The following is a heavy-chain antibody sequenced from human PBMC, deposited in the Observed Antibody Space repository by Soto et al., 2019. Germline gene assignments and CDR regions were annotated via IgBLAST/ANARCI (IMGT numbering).Heavy chain of an antibody. CDR2: IIPIFGTA. D-gene: IGHD6-6*01. CDR3: ARDAMRGSSSLAYFDY. J-gene: IGHJ4*02. V-gene: IGHV1-69*13. Sequence: SLKLSFKASGCTFSSYAISWVRQATGQGLEWVGGIIPIFGTANYAQKFQGRVTITADESTSTAYMELSSLRSEDTAVYYCARDAMRGSSSLAYFDYWGQGTLVTVSS. CDR1: GCTFSSYA.